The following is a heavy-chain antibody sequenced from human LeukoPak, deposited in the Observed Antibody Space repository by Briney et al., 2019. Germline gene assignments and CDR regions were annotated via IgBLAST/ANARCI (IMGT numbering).Heavy chain of an antibody. CDR1: GGTFSSYA. CDR2: IIPVFGTA. D-gene: IGHD3-9*01. V-gene: IGHV1-69*05. Sequence: SVKVSCKASGGTFSSYAISWVRQAPGQGLEWMGGIIPVFGTANYAQKFQGRVTMTRNTSISTAYMELSSLRSEDTAVYYCARARARRYFDWLPYYYYMDVWGKGTTVTISS. CDR3: ARARARRYFDWLPYYYYMDV. J-gene: IGHJ6*03.